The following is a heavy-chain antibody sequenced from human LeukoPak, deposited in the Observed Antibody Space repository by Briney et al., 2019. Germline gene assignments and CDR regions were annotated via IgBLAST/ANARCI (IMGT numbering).Heavy chain of an antibody. CDR2: IIPIFGTA. J-gene: IGHJ4*02. D-gene: IGHD5-24*01. CDR1: GGTFSSYA. V-gene: IGHV1-69*05. Sequence: ASVKVSCKASGGTFSSYAISRVRQAPGQGLEWMGGIIPIFGTANYAQKFQGRVTITTDESTSTAYMELSSLRSEDTAVYYCARGDGYKLDYWGQGTLVTVSS. CDR3: ARGDGYKLDY.